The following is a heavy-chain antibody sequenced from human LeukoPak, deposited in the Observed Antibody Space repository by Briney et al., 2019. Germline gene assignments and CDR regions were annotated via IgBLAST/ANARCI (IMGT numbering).Heavy chain of an antibody. V-gene: IGHV4-34*01. CDR2: INHSGTT. D-gene: IGHD3-10*01. Sequence: SSETLSLTCAVYGGSFSGYYWSWVRQPPGKGLEWIGEINHSGTTNYNPSLKSRVTISVDTSKNQFSLKLSSVTAADTAVYYCASSLGGNYGRFDPWGQGTLVTVSS. CDR1: GGSFSGYY. CDR3: ASSLGGNYGRFDP. J-gene: IGHJ5*02.